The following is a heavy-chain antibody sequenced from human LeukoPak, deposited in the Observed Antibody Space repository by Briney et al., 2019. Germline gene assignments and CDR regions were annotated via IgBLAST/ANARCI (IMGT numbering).Heavy chain of an antibody. J-gene: IGHJ4*02. CDR1: GFTFSSYE. Sequence: GGSLRLSCAASGFTFSSYEMNWVRQAPGKGLEWVSYISSSGSTIYYADSVKGRFTISRDNSKNTLYLQMNSLRPEDTAVYYCAKDPRDHTYGWSWRYFDYWGQGTLVTVSS. CDR2: ISSSGSTI. V-gene: IGHV3-48*03. CDR3: AKDPRDHTYGWSWRYFDY. D-gene: IGHD5-18*01.